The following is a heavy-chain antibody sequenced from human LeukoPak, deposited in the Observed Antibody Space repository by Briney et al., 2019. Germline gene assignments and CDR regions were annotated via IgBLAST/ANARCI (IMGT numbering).Heavy chain of an antibody. D-gene: IGHD3-10*01. CDR3: ARGIFTYYYGSGRTDYYYYMDV. CDR2: INPNSGGT. J-gene: IGHJ6*03. Sequence: ASVKVSCKASGYTFTGYYMHWVRQAPGQGLEWMGWINPNSGGTNYAQKFQGRVTMTRDTSISTAYMELSRLRSDDTAVYYCARGIFTYYYGSGRTDYYYYMDVWGKGTTVTISS. CDR1: GYTFTGYY. V-gene: IGHV1-2*02.